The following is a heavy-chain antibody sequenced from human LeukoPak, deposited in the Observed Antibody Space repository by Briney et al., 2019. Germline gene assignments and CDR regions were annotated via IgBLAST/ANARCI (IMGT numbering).Heavy chain of an antibody. V-gene: IGHV3-48*01. CDR3: ARDPRLHSDAFDI. J-gene: IGHJ3*02. CDR1: GFTFSSYS. Sequence: PGGSLRLSCAASGFTFSSYSMNWVRQAPGKGLEWVSYISSSSSTIYYADSVKGRFTISRDNAKNSLYLQMNSLRAEDTAVYYRARDPRLHSDAFDIWGQGTMVTVSS. CDR2: ISSSSSTI. D-gene: IGHD5-12*01.